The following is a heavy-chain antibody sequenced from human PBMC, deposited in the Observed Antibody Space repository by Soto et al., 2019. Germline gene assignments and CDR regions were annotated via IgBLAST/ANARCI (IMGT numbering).Heavy chain of an antibody. CDR2: ISVSGNNA. Sequence: GGSLRLSCAASGFAFSTFAMTWVRQAPGKGLEWVAAISVSGNNAYYADSVKGRFTISRDNSQNSVFLQMSSLRADDTVVYYCARDQLRPGILYSLGVLLPEYGLWGQGTLVTVSS. CDR3: ARDQLRPGILYSLGVLLPEYGL. J-gene: IGHJ4*02. CDR1: GFAFSTFA. V-gene: IGHV3-23*01. D-gene: IGHD3-22*01.